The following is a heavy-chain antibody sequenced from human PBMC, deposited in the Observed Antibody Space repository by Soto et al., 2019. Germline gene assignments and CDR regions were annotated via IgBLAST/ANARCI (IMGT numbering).Heavy chain of an antibody. D-gene: IGHD3-22*01. Sequence: GASVKVSCKASGHSFTTYYMHWVRQAPGQGLEWRGIINPSGGGTTYAQKFQGRVTSTRDTSTSTFHMELSSLTSEDTAVYYCARQIYDSDTGPNFQYYFDSWGQGTPVTVSS. J-gene: IGHJ4*02. CDR2: INPSGGGT. V-gene: IGHV1-46*01. CDR3: ARQIYDSDTGPNFQYYFDS. CDR1: GHSFTTYY.